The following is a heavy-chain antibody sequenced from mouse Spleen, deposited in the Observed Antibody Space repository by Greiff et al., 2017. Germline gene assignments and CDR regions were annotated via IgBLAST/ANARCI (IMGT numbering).Heavy chain of an antibody. D-gene: IGHD1-1*01. J-gene: IGHJ4*01. V-gene: IGHV1-19*01. CDR2: INPYNGGT. CDR1: GYTFTDYY. CDR3: AREDYGSSPYYAMDY. Sequence: EVQLQQSGPVLVKPGASVKMSCKASGYTFTDYYMNWVKQSHGKSLEWIGVINPYNGGTSYNQKFKGKATLTVDKSSSTAYMELNSLTSEDSAVYYCAREDYGSSPYYAMDYWGQGTSVTVSS.